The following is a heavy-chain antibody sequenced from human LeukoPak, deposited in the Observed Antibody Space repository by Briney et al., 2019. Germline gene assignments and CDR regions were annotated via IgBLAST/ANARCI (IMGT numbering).Heavy chain of an antibody. V-gene: IGHV4-30-4*01. D-gene: IGHD1-14*01. CDR1: GGSVRSADFY. CDR2: IYYSGST. CDR3: VRDQPSGLYASDI. J-gene: IGHJ3*02. Sequence: SQTLSLTCTVSGGSVRSADFYWSWIRQPPGKGLEWIGYIYYSGSTYYNPSLKSRLTISIDTFKNQFSLKLTSVTAADTAVYYCVRDQPSGLYASDIWGQGTKVTVSS.